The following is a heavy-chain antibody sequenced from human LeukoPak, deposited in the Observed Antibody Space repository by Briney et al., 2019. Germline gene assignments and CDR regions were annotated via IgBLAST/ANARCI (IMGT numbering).Heavy chain of an antibody. CDR1: GGSFSGYY. J-gene: IGHJ4*02. CDR2: INHSGST. D-gene: IGHD4-17*01. V-gene: IGHV4-34*01. Sequence: SETLSLTCAVYGGSFSGYYWSWIRQPPGKGLEWIGEINHSGSTNYNPSLKSRVTISVDTSKNQFSLKLSSVTAADTAVYYCARFTVCFDYWGQGTLVTVSS. CDR3: ARFTVCFDY.